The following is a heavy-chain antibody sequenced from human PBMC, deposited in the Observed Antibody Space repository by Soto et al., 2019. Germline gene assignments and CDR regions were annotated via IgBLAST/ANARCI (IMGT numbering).Heavy chain of an antibody. CDR3: AKDRGGCSSTSCPPRLFDY. CDR1: GFTFSSYA. V-gene: IGHV3-23*01. D-gene: IGHD2-2*01. CDR2: ISGSGGST. J-gene: IGHJ4*02. Sequence: EVQLLESGGGLVQPGGSLRLSCAASGFTFSSYAMSWVRQAPGKGLEWVSAISGSGGSTYYADSMKGRFTISRDNSKNTLYLQMNSLRAEDTAVYYCAKDRGGCSSTSCPPRLFDYWGQGTLVTVSS.